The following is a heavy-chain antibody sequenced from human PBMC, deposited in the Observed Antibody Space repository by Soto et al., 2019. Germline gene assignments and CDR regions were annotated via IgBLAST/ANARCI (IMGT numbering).Heavy chain of an antibody. J-gene: IGHJ4*02. CDR2: ISWNSGSI. V-gene: IGHV3-9*01. Sequence: GGSLRLSCAASGFTFDDYAMHWVRQAPGKGLEWVSGISWNSGSIGYADSVKGRFTISRDNAKNSLYLQMNSLRAEDTALYYCAKGEYSGYDLGENYWGQGTLVTVSS. CDR3: AKGEYSGYDLGENY. CDR1: GFTFDDYA. D-gene: IGHD5-12*01.